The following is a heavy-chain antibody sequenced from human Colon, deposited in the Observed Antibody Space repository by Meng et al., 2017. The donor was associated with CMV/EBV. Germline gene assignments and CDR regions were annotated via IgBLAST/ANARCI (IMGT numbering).Heavy chain of an antibody. CDR1: GGTFSSYG. CDR3: ERGSGYYDSGEGSYYYYYGLDV. J-gene: IGHJ6*02. V-gene: IGHV1-69*05. Sequence: SVKLSCKTSGGTFSSYGVIWVRQAPGQGLEWMGGIIPMFGRTNYAEKFQGRVSIATDESTSTVYMELSSLRSEDTAVYYCERGSGYYDSGEGSYYYYYGLDVWGQGTTVTVSS. D-gene: IGHD3-22*01. CDR2: IIPMFGRT.